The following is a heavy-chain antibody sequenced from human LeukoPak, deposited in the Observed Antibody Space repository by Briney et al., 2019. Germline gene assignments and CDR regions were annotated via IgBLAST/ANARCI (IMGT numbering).Heavy chain of an antibody. J-gene: IGHJ3*02. D-gene: IGHD6-6*01. Sequence: GASVKVSCKASGYTFTSYGISWVRQAPGQGLEWMGGIIPIFGTANYAQKFQGRVTITADESTSTAYMELSSLRSEDTAVYYCAKRSSSWDAFDIWGQGTMVTVSS. CDR3: AKRSSSWDAFDI. V-gene: IGHV1-69*13. CDR2: IIPIFGTA. CDR1: GYTFTSYG.